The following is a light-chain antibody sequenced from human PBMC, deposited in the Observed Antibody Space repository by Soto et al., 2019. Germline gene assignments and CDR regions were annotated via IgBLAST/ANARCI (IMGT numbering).Light chain of an antibody. CDR3: QQYGSLSWA. CDR1: QSVGSDF. Sequence: IVLTQSPGTLSLSPGEGATLSCRASQSVGSDFLAWYQQRPGQPPRILIFGASGRAAGIPDRFNGSGSGTDFTLTISRLEPEDFAVYYCQQYGSLSWAFGQGTKV. V-gene: IGKV3-20*01. CDR2: GAS. J-gene: IGKJ1*01.